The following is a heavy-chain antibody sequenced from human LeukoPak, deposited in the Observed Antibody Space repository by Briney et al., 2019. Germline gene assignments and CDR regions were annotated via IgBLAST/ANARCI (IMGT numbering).Heavy chain of an antibody. J-gene: IGHJ4*02. D-gene: IGHD3-22*01. CDR2: ISAYNGNT. CDR3: ARVPTHYYYDSSGYPYYFDY. CDR1: GYTLTSYG. V-gene: IGHV1-18*01. Sequence: GASVKVSCKASGYTLTSYGISWVRQAPGQGLEWMGWISAYNGNTNYAQKLQGRVTMTTDTSTSTAYMELRSLRSDDTAVYYCARVPTHYYYDSSGYPYYFDYWGQGTLVTVSS.